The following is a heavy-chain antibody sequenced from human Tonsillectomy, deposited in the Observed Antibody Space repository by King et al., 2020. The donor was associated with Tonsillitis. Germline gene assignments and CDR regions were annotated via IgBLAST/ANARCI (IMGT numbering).Heavy chain of an antibody. CDR3: ARDKAVATIGRFDP. V-gene: IGHV4-59*01. CDR2: IYDTGST. J-gene: IGHJ5*02. CDR1: GGSISFYY. Sequence: QVQLQESGPGLVKPSETLSLTCTVSGGSISFYYWSWIRQPPGMGLEWIGYIYDTGSTNYNPSLKSRVTMSVDTSKNQFSLKLSSVTPADTAMYYCARDKAVATIGRFDPWGQGILVTVSS. D-gene: IGHD5-12*01.